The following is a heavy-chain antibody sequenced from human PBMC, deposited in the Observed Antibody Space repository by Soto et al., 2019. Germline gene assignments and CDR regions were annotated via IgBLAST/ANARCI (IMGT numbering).Heavy chain of an antibody. Sequence: ASVKVSCKASGYTFTGYYMHWMRQAPGQGLEWLGWINPDSGDTKHAQKFQGRVTMTRNTSISTAYMELSSLRSDDTAVYYCARAGGPVDYSDYVGTHYFDYWGQGALVTVSS. CDR2: INPDSGDT. V-gene: IGHV1-2*02. D-gene: IGHD4-17*01. CDR3: ARAGGPVDYSDYVGTHYFDY. CDR1: GYTFTGYY. J-gene: IGHJ4*02.